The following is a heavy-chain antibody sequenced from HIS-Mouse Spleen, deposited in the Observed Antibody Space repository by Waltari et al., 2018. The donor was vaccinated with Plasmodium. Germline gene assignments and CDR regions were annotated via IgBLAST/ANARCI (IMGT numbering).Heavy chain of an antibody. D-gene: IGHD3-9*01. CDR2: IYWNDDK. CDR3: AHTQYYDILTDYYLGEYFQH. J-gene: IGHJ1*01. Sequence: QITLKESGPTLVTPTQTLTLTCTFSGFSLSTSGVGVGWIRQPPGKALEWLALIYWNDDKRYSPSLKSRLTITKDTSKNQVVLTMTNMDPVDTVKYYCAHTQYYDILTDYYLGEYFQHWGQGTLVTVSS. CDR1: GFSLSTSGVG. V-gene: IGHV2-5*01.